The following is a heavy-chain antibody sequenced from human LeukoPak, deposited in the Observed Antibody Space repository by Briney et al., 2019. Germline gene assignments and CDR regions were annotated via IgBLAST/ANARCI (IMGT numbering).Heavy chain of an antibody. Sequence: HRGGPLSLSCAASGFTFSSYWMSWVRQVPGKGLGWVANIKQDGSEKYYVDSVKGRFTISRDNAKNSLYLQMNSLRAEDTAVYYCVRTGLWYKSSDSWGRGTLVTVSS. V-gene: IGHV3-7*04. CDR2: IKQDGSEK. J-gene: IGHJ4*02. CDR3: VRTGLWYKSSDS. D-gene: IGHD1-1*01. CDR1: GFTFSSYW.